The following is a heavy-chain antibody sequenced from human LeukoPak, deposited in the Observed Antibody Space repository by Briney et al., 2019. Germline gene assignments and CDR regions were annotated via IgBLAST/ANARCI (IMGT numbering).Heavy chain of an antibody. CDR2: ISGSGGST. Sequence: PGGSLRLSCAASGFTFSSYSMNWVRQAPGKGLEWVSAISGSGGSTYYADSVKGRFTISRDNSKNTLYLQMNSLRAEDTAVYYCAKSLGGFWPGMGGPIDYWGQGTLVTVSS. CDR1: GFTFSSYS. V-gene: IGHV3-23*01. CDR3: AKSLGGFWPGMGGPIDY. J-gene: IGHJ4*02. D-gene: IGHD3-10*01.